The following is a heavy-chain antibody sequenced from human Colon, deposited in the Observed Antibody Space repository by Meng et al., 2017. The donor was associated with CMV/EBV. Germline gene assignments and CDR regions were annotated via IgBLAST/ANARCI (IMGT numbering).Heavy chain of an antibody. CDR1: GFTFRGYG. CDR2: IQYDGSNK. CDR3: VKEGSSGHTFEY. Sequence: QGQRVGVGGGLVQSGGSLSLSCAASGFTFRGYGMHWVRQAPGKGLEWVAFIQYDGSNKYYADSVKGRFTISRDNSKNTLSLEMNSLRPEDTAVYYCVKEGSSGHTFEYWGQGTLVTVSS. V-gene: IGHV3-30*02. D-gene: IGHD6-19*01. J-gene: IGHJ4*02.